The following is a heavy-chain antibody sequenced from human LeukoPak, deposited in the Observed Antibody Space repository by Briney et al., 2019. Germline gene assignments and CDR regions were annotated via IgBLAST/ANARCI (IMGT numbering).Heavy chain of an antibody. CDR1: GFTFSSYW. V-gene: IGHV4-34*01. CDR2: INHSGST. J-gene: IGHJ4*02. D-gene: IGHD1-26*01. Sequence: PGGSLRLSCAASGFTFSSYWMSWVRQAPGKGLEWIGEINHSGSTNYNPSLKSRVTISVDTSKNQFSLKLSSVTAADTAVYYCARVQTWGWELLGGFDYWGQGTLVTVSS. CDR3: ARVQTWGWELLGGFDY.